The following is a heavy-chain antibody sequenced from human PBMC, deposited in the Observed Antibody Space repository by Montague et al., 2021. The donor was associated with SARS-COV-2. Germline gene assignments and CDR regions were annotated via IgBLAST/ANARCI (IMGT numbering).Heavy chain of an antibody. CDR3: AGKVLTVPADY. Sequence: SETLSLTCAVSGVSITSTNWWSLVRQPPGKGLEWIGEISYGGSATYNPSLKRRATISMDRSRNLFSLQLSSVTAADTAIYYCAGKVLTVPADYWGQGTLVTVS. CDR1: GVSITSTNW. J-gene: IGHJ4*02. D-gene: IGHD4-11*01. CDR2: ISYGGSA. V-gene: IGHV4-4*02.